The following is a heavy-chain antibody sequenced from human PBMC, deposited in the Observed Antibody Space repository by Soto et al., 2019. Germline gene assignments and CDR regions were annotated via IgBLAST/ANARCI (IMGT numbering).Heavy chain of an antibody. J-gene: IGHJ4*02. Sequence: SETLSLTCTVSGGSISSSSYYWGWIRQPPGKGLEWIGSIYYSGSTYYNPSLKSRVTISVDTSKNQFSLKLSSVTAADTAVYYCARTPRGAHLDYWGQGTLVTVSS. V-gene: IGHV4-39*01. CDR2: IYYSGST. CDR3: ARTPRGAHLDY. CDR1: GGSISSSSYY. D-gene: IGHD3-10*01.